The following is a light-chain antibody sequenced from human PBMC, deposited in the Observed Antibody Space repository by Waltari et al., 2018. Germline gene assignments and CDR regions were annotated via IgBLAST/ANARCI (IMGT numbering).Light chain of an antibody. CDR2: SNN. J-gene: IGLJ2*01. CDR3: AAWDDSLNGVV. V-gene: IGLV1-44*01. CDR1: SSNLGSNT. Sequence: QSVLTQPPSASGTPAQRVTISCSGSSSNLGSNTVNWYQQLPGTAPTLLIYSNNQRPSGVPDRFSGSKSGTSASLAISGLQSEDEADYYCAAWDDSLNGVVFGGGTKLTVL.